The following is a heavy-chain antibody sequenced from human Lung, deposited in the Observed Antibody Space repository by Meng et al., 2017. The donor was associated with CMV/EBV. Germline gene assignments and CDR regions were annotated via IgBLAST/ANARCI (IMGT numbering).Heavy chain of an antibody. CDR3: AKRGGSSGTYAMDV. CDR1: GFNFSSYA. J-gene: IGHJ6*02. D-gene: IGHD3-22*01. CDR2: IRFDGTNK. V-gene: IGHV3-30*02. Sequence: GGSXRPXCAASGFNFSSYAMHWVRQAPGKGLEWVANIRFDGTNKYHADSVKGRFTISRDNSKNTLYLQMNSLRAADTAVYYCAKRGGSSGTYAMDVWGQGXTVTVSS.